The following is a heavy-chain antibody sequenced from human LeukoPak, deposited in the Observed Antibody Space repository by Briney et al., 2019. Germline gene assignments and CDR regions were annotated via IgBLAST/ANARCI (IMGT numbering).Heavy chain of an antibody. CDR3: ARAGQLDY. CDR2: INTNNVNR. D-gene: IGHD1-1*01. Sequence: GASVKASCKASGYTFTSYGINWVRQAPGQGLEWMGWINTNNVNRNYAQKLQGRVTMTIDTSTNTAYMELMSLTSDDTAVYYCARAGQLDYWGQGTLVTVSS. CDR1: GYTFTSYG. V-gene: IGHV1-18*01. J-gene: IGHJ4*02.